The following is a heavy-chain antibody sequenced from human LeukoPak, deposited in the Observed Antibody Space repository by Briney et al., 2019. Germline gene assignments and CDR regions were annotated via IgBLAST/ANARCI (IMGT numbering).Heavy chain of an antibody. V-gene: IGHV3-23*01. Sequence: PGGSLRLSCAASGFTFSSYRMNWVRQAPGKGLEWVSAISASGGTYYADSVKGRFTISRDNSKNTLYLQMNSLRAEDTAVYYCAKVDGSGSYYPNFDYWGRGTLVTVSS. CDR2: ISASGGT. D-gene: IGHD3-10*01. CDR3: AKVDGSGSYYPNFDY. CDR1: GFTFSSYR. J-gene: IGHJ4*02.